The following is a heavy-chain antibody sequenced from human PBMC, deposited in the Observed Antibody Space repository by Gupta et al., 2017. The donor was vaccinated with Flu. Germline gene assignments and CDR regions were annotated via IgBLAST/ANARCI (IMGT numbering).Heavy chain of an antibody. J-gene: IGHJ5*02. D-gene: IGHD1-7*01. Sequence: EVQLLESGGGLVQPGGSLRLSCAASGFTLSSYAMSWVRQAPGKGLEWVSAISGSGGSTYYADSVKGRFTISRDNSKNTLYLQMNSLRAEDTAVYYCAKEFGGGTGLELRLYNWFDPWGQGTLVTVSS. V-gene: IGHV3-23*01. CDR1: GFTLSSYA. CDR2: ISGSGGST. CDR3: AKEFGGGTGLELRLYNWFDP.